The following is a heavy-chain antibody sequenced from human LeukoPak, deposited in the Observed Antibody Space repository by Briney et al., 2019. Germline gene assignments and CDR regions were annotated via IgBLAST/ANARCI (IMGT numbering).Heavy chain of an antibody. V-gene: IGHV3-23*01. CDR3: AKEPPEYYYGSGSLSY. CDR2: ISGSGGST. J-gene: IGHJ4*02. Sequence: PGGSLRLSCAASGFTFSSYAMSWVRQAPGKGLEWVSAISGSGGSTYYADSVKGRFTISRDNSKNTLYLQMNSLRAEDTAVYYCAKEPPEYYYGSGSLSYWGQGTLVTVSS. CDR1: GFTFSSYA. D-gene: IGHD3-10*01.